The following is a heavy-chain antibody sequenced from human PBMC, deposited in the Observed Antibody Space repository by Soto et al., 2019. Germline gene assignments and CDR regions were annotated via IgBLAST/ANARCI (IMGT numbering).Heavy chain of an antibody. J-gene: IGHJ3*02. CDR2: IYHSGSI. CDR1: GGSISSGGYY. Sequence: SETLSLTCTVSGGSISSGGYYWTWVRQTPGKGLEWIGEIYHSGSINHNPSLKSRVTMSVDKSNNQFSLKMTSVTAADTAVYYCASKFGELLADAFDIWGQGTVVTVSS. D-gene: IGHD3-10*01. CDR3: ASKFGELLADAFDI. V-gene: IGHV4-39*07.